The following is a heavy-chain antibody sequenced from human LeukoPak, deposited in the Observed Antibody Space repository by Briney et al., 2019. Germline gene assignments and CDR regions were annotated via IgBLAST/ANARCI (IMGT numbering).Heavy chain of an antibody. D-gene: IGHD6-19*01. J-gene: IGHJ6*02. Sequence: GGSLRLSCAASGFTFSSYAMSWVRQAPGKGLEWVSAISGSGGSTYYADSVKGRFTISRDNAKNTLYLQMNSLRAEDTAVYYCAQGGEADSRGLFPIYHHYGMDVWGQGTTVTVSS. CDR1: GFTFSSYA. V-gene: IGHV3-23*01. CDR2: ISGSGGST. CDR3: AQGGEADSRGLFPIYHHYGMDV.